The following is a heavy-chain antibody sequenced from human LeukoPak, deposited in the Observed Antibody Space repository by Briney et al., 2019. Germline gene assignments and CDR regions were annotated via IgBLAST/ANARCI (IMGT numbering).Heavy chain of an antibody. CDR1: GFTFSSYA. J-gene: IGHJ6*03. CDR2: ISGSGGST. V-gene: IGHV3-23*01. CDR3: AKGPSIAARPFYYYYMDV. Sequence: GGSLSLSCAASGFTFSSYAMSWVRQAPGKGLEWVSAISGSGGSTYYADSVKGRFTISRDNSKNTLYLQMNSLRAEDTAVYYCAKGPSIAARPFYYYYMDVWGKGTTVTVSS. D-gene: IGHD6-6*01.